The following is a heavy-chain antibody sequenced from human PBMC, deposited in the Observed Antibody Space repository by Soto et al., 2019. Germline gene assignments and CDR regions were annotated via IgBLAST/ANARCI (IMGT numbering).Heavy chain of an antibody. CDR1: GYTFTSYG. Sequence: QVHLVQSGAEVKKPGASVKVSCKASGYTFTSYGITWVRQAPGQGLAWMGWISAHNGNTDYAQKLQGRVIVTRDTSTSTAYMERRSLRSDDTAVYYCARGRYGDYWGQGALVTVSS. D-gene: IGHD1-1*01. CDR2: ISAHNGNT. J-gene: IGHJ4*02. CDR3: ARGRYGDY. V-gene: IGHV1-18*01.